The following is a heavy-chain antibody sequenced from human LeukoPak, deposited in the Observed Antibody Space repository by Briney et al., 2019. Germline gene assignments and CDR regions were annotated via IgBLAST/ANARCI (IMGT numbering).Heavy chain of an antibody. CDR2: VYTSEYT. V-gene: IGHV4-39*02. J-gene: IGHJ5*02. CDR3: ARDLEEGWFDP. Sequence: PSEALSLTCSVSGVSSYYWGWIRQPPGKGLEWIGSVYTSEYTYYSSALKGRVNISVDTPNKQFSLKLNSVTAADTAVYYCARDLEEGWFDPWGQGTLVTVSS. CDR1: GVSSYY.